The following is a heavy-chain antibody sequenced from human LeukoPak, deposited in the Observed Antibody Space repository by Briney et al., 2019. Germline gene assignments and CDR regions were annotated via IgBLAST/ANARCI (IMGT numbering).Heavy chain of an antibody. CDR3: ASPLPNYDFWSGYWDY. J-gene: IGHJ4*02. CDR2: IYYSGST. CDR1: GGSISSSSYY. D-gene: IGHD3-3*01. Sequence: PSETLSLTCTVSGGSISSSSYYWGWIRQPPGKGLEWIGSIYYSGSTYYNPSLKSRVTISVDTSKNQFSLKLSSVTAADTAVYYCASPLPNYDFWSGYWDYWGQGTLVTVSS. V-gene: IGHV4-39*07.